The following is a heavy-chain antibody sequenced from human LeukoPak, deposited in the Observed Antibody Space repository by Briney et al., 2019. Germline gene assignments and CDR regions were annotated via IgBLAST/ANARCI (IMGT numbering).Heavy chain of an antibody. CDR3: AREHRIAAAGTMDY. Sequence: GGSLRLSCAASGFTFSSYSMNWVRQAPGKGLEWVSFIDISSSTIYYADSVKGRFTISRDNAKDSLYLQMNSLRADDTAVYYCAREHRIAAAGTMDYWGQGTLVTVSS. CDR1: GFTFSSYS. D-gene: IGHD6-13*01. J-gene: IGHJ4*02. CDR2: IDISSSTI. V-gene: IGHV3-48*04.